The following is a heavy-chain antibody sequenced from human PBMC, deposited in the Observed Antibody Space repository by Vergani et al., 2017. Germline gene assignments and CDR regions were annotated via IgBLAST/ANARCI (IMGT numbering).Heavy chain of an antibody. CDR3: AGGYRRGSVTTGHLEYFQH. D-gene: IGHD4-17*01. J-gene: IGHJ1*01. Sequence: QLQLQESGSGLVKPSQTLSLTCAVSGGSISSGGYSWSWIRQPPGKGLEWIGYIYYSGSTNYNPSLKSRVTISVDTSKNQFSLKLSSVTAADTAVYYCAGGYRRGSVTTGHLEYFQHWGQGTLVTVSS. V-gene: IGHV4-30-4*07. CDR2: IYYSGST. CDR1: GGSISSGGYS.